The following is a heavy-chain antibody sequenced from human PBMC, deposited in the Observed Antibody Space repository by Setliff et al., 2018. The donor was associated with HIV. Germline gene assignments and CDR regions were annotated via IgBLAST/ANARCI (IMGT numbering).Heavy chain of an antibody. Sequence: GGSLRLSCAASGFTFSSYAMSWVRQAPGKGLEWVSAISGSGGSTYYADSVKGRFTISRDNSKNTLYLQMNSLRAEDTAVYYCARDDGRSLFLDYWGQGTLVTVSS. J-gene: IGHJ4*02. CDR1: GFTFSSYA. CDR2: ISGSGGST. D-gene: IGHD1-26*01. V-gene: IGHV3-23*01. CDR3: ARDDGRSLFLDY.